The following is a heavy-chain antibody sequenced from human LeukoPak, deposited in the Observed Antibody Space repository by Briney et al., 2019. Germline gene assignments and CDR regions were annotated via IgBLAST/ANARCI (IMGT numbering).Heavy chain of an antibody. D-gene: IGHD6-19*01. CDR1: GFTFSSYA. J-gene: IGHJ6*02. V-gene: IGHV3-23*01. CDR3: AKRIAVTSTSHGMDV. Sequence: GGSLRLSCAASGFTFSSYAMSWVRQAPGKGLEWVSAISGSGGSTYYADSVKGRFTISRDNSKNTLYLQMNSLRAEDTAVYYCAKRIAVTSTSHGMDVWGQGTTVTVSS. CDR2: ISGSGGST.